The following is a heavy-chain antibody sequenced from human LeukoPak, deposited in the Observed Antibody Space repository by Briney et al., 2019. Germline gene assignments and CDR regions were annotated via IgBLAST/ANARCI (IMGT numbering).Heavy chain of an antibody. J-gene: IGHJ4*02. CDR3: AKDRAATVGGWYYY. Sequence: GGSLRLSCAASGFSFGNYAMSWVRQAPGKGLEWVSAISGASERTYYADSVRGRFAISRDNSKNTVSLQMNSLRAEDTAVYYCAKDRAATVGGWYYYWGQGTLVTVSS. CDR1: GFSFGNYA. D-gene: IGHD6-19*01. CDR2: ISGASERT. V-gene: IGHV3-23*01.